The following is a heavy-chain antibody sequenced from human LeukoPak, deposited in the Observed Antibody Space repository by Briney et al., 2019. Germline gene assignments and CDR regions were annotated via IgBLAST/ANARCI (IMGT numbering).Heavy chain of an antibody. CDR2: INHSGST. J-gene: IGHJ5*02. D-gene: IGHD2-2*01. CDR1: GGSFSGYY. CDR3: ARRCYLGYCSTRVDP. Sequence: SETLSLTCAVYGGSFSGYYWSWIRRPPGKGLEWIGEINHSGSTNYNPSLKSRVTISVDTSKNQFSLKLSSVTAADTAVYYCARRCYLGYCSTRVDPWGQGTLVTVSS. V-gene: IGHV4-34*01.